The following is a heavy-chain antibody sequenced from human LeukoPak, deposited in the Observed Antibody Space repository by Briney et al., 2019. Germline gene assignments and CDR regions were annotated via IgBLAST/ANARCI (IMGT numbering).Heavy chain of an antibody. Sequence: SETLSLTCTVSGGSVTSSGYYWSWVRQPPGQGLEYIGYIYYSESTNYNPSLKSRVTISVDTSKNQFSLKLRSVTAADTAVYYCAKEGCISTSCFFEYWGQGTLVTVSS. D-gene: IGHD2-2*01. CDR2: IYYSEST. CDR3: AKEGCISTSCFFEY. CDR1: GGSVTSSGYY. V-gene: IGHV4-61*08. J-gene: IGHJ4*02.